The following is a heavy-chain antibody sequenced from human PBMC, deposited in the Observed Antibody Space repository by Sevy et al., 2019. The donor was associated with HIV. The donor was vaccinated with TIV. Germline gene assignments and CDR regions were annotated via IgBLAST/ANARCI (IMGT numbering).Heavy chain of an antibody. D-gene: IGHD2-8*01. CDR2: LSFGCGEI. Sequence: GGYLRLSCAASGFTFSKYSMSWVRQPPGKGLEWVSTLSFGCGEINYADSVKGRFTCSRDNSKSSVYLQMNNLRPEDTAVYYCAREGCTKPHDYWGQGTLVTVSS. CDR1: GFTFSKYS. CDR3: AREGCTKPHDY. J-gene: IGHJ4*02. V-gene: IGHV3-23*01.